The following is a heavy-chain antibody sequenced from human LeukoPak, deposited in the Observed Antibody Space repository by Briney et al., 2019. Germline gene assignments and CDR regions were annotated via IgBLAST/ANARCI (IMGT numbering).Heavy chain of an antibody. D-gene: IGHD3-22*01. Sequence: SETLSLTCTVSGGSISSYYWSWIRQPPGKGLEWIGYIYYSGSTNYNPSLKSRVTISVDTSKNQFSLKLSSVTAADTAVYYCARVPFYYDSSGYKDAFDIWGQGTMVTVSS. V-gene: IGHV4-59*01. CDR1: GGSISSYY. CDR3: ARVPFYYDSSGYKDAFDI. CDR2: IYYSGST. J-gene: IGHJ3*02.